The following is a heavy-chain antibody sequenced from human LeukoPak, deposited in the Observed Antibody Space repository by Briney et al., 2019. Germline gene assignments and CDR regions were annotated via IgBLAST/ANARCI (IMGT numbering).Heavy chain of an antibody. CDR1: GGSFSGYY. Sequence: SETLSLTCAVNGGSFSGYYWSWIRQPPGKSLEWIGQINHSGSTNNNPSLKSRVTISVATSKNQFFLKLTSVTAADTAVYYCARGLAPTSGYYEGGYYYFDSWGQGILVTVSS. CDR2: INHSGST. J-gene: IGHJ4*02. V-gene: IGHV4-34*01. D-gene: IGHD3-22*01. CDR3: ARGLAPTSGYYEGGYYYFDS.